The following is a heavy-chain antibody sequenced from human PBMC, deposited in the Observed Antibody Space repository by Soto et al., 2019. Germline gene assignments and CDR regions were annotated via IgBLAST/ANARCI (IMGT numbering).Heavy chain of an antibody. CDR1: GFTFSSYW. V-gene: IGHV3-7*05. D-gene: IGHD1-20*01. Sequence: GGSLRLSCAASGFTFSSYWMSWVRQAPGKGLEWVANIKQDGSEKYYVDSVKGRFTISRDNAKNALYLQMNSLRAEDTALYYCARDRAGANWNDVWGNYYYYGMDVWGQGTTVTVSS. J-gene: IGHJ6*02. CDR2: IKQDGSEK. CDR3: ARDRAGANWNDVWGNYYYYGMDV.